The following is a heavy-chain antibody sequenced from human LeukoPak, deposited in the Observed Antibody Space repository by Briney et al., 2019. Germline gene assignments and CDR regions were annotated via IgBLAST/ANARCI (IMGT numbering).Heavy chain of an antibody. D-gene: IGHD1-26*01. Sequence: GASVKVSCKASGYTFTSYDINWVRQATGQGLEWMGWMNPNSGNTGYAQKFQGRVTITRNTSISTAYMELSSLRSEDTAVYYCARGRNRGSSHYYYYMDVWGKGTTVTVSS. J-gene: IGHJ6*03. CDR2: MNPNSGNT. CDR1: GYTFTSYD. V-gene: IGHV1-8*03. CDR3: ARGRNRGSSHYYYYMDV.